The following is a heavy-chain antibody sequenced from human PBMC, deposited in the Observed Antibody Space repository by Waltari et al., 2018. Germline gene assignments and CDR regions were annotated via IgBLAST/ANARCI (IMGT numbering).Heavy chain of an antibody. D-gene: IGHD2-2*01. CDR3: ATRYCSSTSCYSYYYYMDV. J-gene: IGHJ6*03. V-gene: IGHV1-69-2*01. Sequence: HWVQQAPGKGLEWMGLVDPEDGETIYAEKFQGRVTITADTSTDTAYMELSSLRSEDTAVYYCATRYCSSTSCYSYYYYMDVWGKGTTVTVSS. CDR2: VDPEDGET.